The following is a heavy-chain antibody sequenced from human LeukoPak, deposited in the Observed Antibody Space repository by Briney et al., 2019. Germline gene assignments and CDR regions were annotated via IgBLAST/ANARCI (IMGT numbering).Heavy chain of an antibody. D-gene: IGHD1-1*01. J-gene: IGHJ6*03. CDR1: GGSISSSSYY. CDR2: INHSGST. CDR3: ARGGGPYWIYYYMDV. Sequence: SETLSLTCTVSGGSISSSSYYWGWIRQPPGKGLEWIGEINHSGSTNYNPSLKSRVTISVDTSKNQFSLKLSSVTAADTAVYYCARGGGPYWIYYYMDVWGKGTTVTVSS. V-gene: IGHV4-39*07.